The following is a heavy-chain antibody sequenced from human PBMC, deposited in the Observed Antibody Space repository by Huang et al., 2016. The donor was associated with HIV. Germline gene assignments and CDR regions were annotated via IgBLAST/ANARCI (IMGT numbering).Heavy chain of an antibody. J-gene: IGHJ4*02. CDR1: GGPFRSYS. V-gene: IGHV1-69*13. CDR2: LVPVFDCT. Sequence: QVQLLQSGAEVKKPGSSVKVSCKASGGPFRSYSIAWVRQAPGQGLEWMASLVPVFDCTKYAQKLQGRGRVTADESTSTVYMELRDLRPDDTAVYFCARGSHEYSVSSSLDYWGQGAHVTVSS. D-gene: IGHD4-4*01. CDR3: ARGSHEYSVSSSLDY.